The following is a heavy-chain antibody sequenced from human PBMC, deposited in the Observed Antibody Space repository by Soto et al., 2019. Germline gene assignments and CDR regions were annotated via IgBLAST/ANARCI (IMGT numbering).Heavy chain of an antibody. CDR2: IIPIFGTA. D-gene: IGHD4-17*01. CDR1: GGTFSSYA. V-gene: IGHV1-69*13. Sequence: GASVKVSCKASGGTFSSYAISWVRQAPGQGLEWMGGIIPIFGTANYAQKFQGRVTITADESTSTAYMELSSLRSEDTAVYYCARGARLRIVHGFDPWGQGTLVTVSS. CDR3: ARGARLRIVHGFDP. J-gene: IGHJ5*02.